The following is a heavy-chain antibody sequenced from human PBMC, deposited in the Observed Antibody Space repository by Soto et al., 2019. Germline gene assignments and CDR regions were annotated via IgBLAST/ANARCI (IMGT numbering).Heavy chain of an antibody. D-gene: IGHD6-13*01. CDR2: INSDGRST. Sequence: GGSLRLSCAASGFTFSSYWMHWVRQAPGKGLVWVSRINSDGRSTSYADSVKGRFTISRDNAKNTLYLQMNSLRAEDTAVYYCARVPRRHSSWYYYNYFDYWGQGTLVTVSS. V-gene: IGHV3-74*01. J-gene: IGHJ4*02. CDR1: GFTFSSYW. CDR3: ARVPRRHSSWYYYNYFDY.